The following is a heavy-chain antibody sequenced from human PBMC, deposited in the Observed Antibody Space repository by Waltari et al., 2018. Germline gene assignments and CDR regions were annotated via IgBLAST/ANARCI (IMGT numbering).Heavy chain of an antibody. CDR2: VLGSGRT. CDR1: GDAMSNNW. V-gene: IGHV4-4*02. J-gene: IGHJ4*02. Sequence: QLQFQESGPGLVKPSGTLCLLCAVSGDAMSNNWWSWVRQSPGKGLEWIGQVLGSGRTNYNPSFASRVTISLDTSTYQFALKMTSATAADTALYYCARDRGRGLYLDTWGQGTLVTVSP. CDR3: ARDRGRGLYLDT. D-gene: IGHD2-15*01.